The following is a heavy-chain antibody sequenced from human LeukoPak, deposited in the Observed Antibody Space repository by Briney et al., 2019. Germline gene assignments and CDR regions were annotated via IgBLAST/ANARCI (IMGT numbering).Heavy chain of an antibody. Sequence: SETLSLTCTVSGGSISSYYWSWIRQPPGKGLEWIGYIYYSGSTNYNPSLKSRVTISVDTSKNQFSLKLSSVTAADTAVYYCARAARHDYSNYADNYYYYYMDVWGKGTTVTVSS. J-gene: IGHJ6*03. CDR1: GGSISSYY. CDR3: ARAARHDYSNYADNYYYYYMDV. V-gene: IGHV4-59*01. CDR2: IYYSGST. D-gene: IGHD4-11*01.